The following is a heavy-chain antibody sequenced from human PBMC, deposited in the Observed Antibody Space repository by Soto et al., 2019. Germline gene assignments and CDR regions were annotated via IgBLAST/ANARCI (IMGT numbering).Heavy chain of an antibody. CDR1: GFTFGDYA. CDR2: IRSKAYGGTT. D-gene: IGHD4-17*01. Sequence: PGGSLRLSCTASGFTFGDYAMSWVRQAPGKGLEWVGFIRSKAYGGTTEYAASVKGRFTISRDDSKSIAYLQMNSLKTEDTAVYYCTRDSRYGGKHYYYGMDVWGQGTTVTVSS. CDR3: TRDSRYGGKHYYYGMDV. V-gene: IGHV3-49*04. J-gene: IGHJ6*02.